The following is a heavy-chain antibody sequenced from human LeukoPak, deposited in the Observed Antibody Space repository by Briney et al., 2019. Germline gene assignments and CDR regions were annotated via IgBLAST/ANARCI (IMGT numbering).Heavy chain of an antibody. D-gene: IGHD2-15*01. J-gene: IGHJ5*02. Sequence: GSLRLSCAASGFTFSSYSMNWVRQAPGKGLEWIGSIYYGGSTYYNPSLKSRVTISVDTSMNQFSLKLSFVTTADTAVYYCARALGYCSGGSCTRGYNWFDPWGQGTLVTVPS. CDR1: GFTFSSYSMN. V-gene: IGHV4-59*05. CDR2: IYYGGST. CDR3: ARALGYCSGGSCTRGYNWFDP.